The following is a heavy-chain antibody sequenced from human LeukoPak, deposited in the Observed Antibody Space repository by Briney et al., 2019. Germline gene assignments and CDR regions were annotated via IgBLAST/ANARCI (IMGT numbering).Heavy chain of an antibody. V-gene: IGHV4-39*07. D-gene: IGHD2-2*01. CDR2: IYDSGST. J-gene: IGHJ4*02. CDR3: ASLYCSRTSCFFDY. Sequence: SETLSLTCTVSGVSIRSSYYYWGWIRQPPGKGLEWIGSIYDSGSTYYNPSLKSRVAISVDTSKNQFSLKLSSVTAADTAVYYCASLYCSRTSCFFDYWGQGTLVTVSS. CDR1: GVSIRSSYYY.